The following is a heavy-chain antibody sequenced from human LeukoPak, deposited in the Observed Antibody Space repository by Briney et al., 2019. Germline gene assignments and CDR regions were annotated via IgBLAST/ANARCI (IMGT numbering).Heavy chain of an antibody. Sequence: PGGSLRLSCAASGFTFSSYGINWVRQAPGKGLEWVAVISYDGSNKYYRDSVKGRFTISRDNSKNTVHLQMNSLRAEDTAVYYCAKTPFIAAAGSDYWGQGTLVTVSS. D-gene: IGHD6-13*01. CDR3: AKTPFIAAAGSDY. CDR1: GFTFSSYG. CDR2: ISYDGSNK. J-gene: IGHJ4*02. V-gene: IGHV3-30*18.